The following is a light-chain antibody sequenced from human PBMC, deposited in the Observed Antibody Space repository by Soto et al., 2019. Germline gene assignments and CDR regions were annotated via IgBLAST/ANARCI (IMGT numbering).Light chain of an antibody. CDR2: DAS. CDR1: QSVSSY. J-gene: IGKJ5*01. Sequence: EIVLTQSPATLSLSPGERATLSCRASQSVSSYLACYQQKPVQAPRLLIYDASNRATGIPARFSGSGSGTDFTLTISSLEPEDFVVYYCQQRSSWPLITFGRGTRLEIK. V-gene: IGKV3-11*01. CDR3: QQRSSWPLIT.